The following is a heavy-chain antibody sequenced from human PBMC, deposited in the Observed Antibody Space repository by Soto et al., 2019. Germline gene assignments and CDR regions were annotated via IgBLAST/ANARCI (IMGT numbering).Heavy chain of an antibody. Sequence: EVQLLESGGGLVQPGGSLRLSCAASGFTFSSYAMSWVRQAPGKGLKWISSISGSGTSTYYADSVKGRFTISRDNSKNTMYLQMNSLRAEDTALYFCAKENPPDYGDYVDYWGQGTLVTVSS. CDR3: AKENPPDYGDYVDY. J-gene: IGHJ4*02. CDR1: GFTFSSYA. D-gene: IGHD4-17*01. CDR2: ISGSGTST. V-gene: IGHV3-23*01.